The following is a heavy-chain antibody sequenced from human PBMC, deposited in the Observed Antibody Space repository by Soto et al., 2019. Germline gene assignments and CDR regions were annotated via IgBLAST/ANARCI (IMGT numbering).Heavy chain of an antibody. J-gene: IGHJ4*02. D-gene: IGHD4-17*01. CDR3: SRAGPRTVNFDY. V-gene: IGHV3-49*03. Sequence: GGSLRLSCTTSGFSFRDYAVTWFRQAPGKGLEWVGCIRSQAYGGTTEFAASVKGRFTISRDDSKSIAYLQMNGLKTEDTAVYYCSRAGPRTVNFDYWGQGTLVTVSS. CDR2: IRSQAYGGTT. CDR1: GFSFRDYA.